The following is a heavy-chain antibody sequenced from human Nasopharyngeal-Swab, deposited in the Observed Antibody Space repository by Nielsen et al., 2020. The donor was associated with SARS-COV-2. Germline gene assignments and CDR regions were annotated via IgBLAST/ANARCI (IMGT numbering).Heavy chain of an antibody. Sequence: ASVKVSCKASGYTFTRHFVHWVRQAPGQGLEWMGIINPSGGYTSYAQKFQARVNMTRDTSTNTVYMELSSLRSGDTAVYYCARRGVEKSGSYEGAFDIWGQGTMVIVSS. V-gene: IGHV1-46*01. CDR3: ARRGVEKSGSYEGAFDI. D-gene: IGHD1-26*01. CDR1: GYTFTRHF. CDR2: INPSGGYT. J-gene: IGHJ3*02.